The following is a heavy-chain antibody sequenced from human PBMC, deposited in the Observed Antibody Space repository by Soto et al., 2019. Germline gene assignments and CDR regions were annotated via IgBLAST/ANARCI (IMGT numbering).Heavy chain of an antibody. J-gene: IGHJ4*02. Sequence: SETLSLTCTVSGGSISSSSYYWGWIRQPPGKGLEWIGSIYYSGSTYYNPSLKSRVTISVDTSKNQFSLRLTSVTAADTAVYYCAREYSSSSLGGPIFDYWGQGTLVTVSS. CDR2: IYYSGST. CDR3: AREYSSSSLGGPIFDY. D-gene: IGHD6-6*01. CDR1: GGSISSSSYY. V-gene: IGHV4-39*02.